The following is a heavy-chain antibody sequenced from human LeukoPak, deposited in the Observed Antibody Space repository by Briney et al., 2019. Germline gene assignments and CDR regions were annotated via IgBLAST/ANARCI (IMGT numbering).Heavy chain of an antibody. D-gene: IGHD5-12*01. CDR2: ISGSSYYI. CDR3: SRDSVEDTTRSIDY. J-gene: IGHJ4*02. V-gene: IGHV3-21*04. CDR1: GFTFTSHS. Sequence: PGGSLRLSCSASGFTFTSHSMNWVRQAPGKGLEWVSSISGSSYYIYYADSIKGRITISIDNSKNSLYLQITSLTAEDTAVYYCSRDSVEDTTRSIDYWGQGTLVTVSS.